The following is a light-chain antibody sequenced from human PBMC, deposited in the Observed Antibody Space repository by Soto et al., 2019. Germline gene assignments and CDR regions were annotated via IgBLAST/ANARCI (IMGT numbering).Light chain of an antibody. CDR1: SVDVGGHNF. J-gene: IGLJ1*01. CDR2: DVT. CDR3: SSYTSITTFYV. Sequence: QSALTQPASVSGSPGQSITIPCTGTSVDVGGHNFVSWYQHHPGKAPKLMIYDVTNRPSGVSDRFSGSKSGNTASLTISGLQAEDEADYFCSSYTSITTFYVFGTGTKLTVL. V-gene: IGLV2-14*03.